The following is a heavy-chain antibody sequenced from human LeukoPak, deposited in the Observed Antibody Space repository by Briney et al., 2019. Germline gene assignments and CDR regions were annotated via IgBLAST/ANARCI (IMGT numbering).Heavy chain of an antibody. Sequence: SQTLSLTYAISGDSVSSNSATWNWIRQSPSRGLEWLGRTYYRSKWYNDYAVSVKSRMTIIPDTSKNQVPLQLNSVTPDDTALYYCAGDRGVGAAVFFDYWGLGTLVTVSS. CDR2: TYYRSKWYN. CDR3: AGDRGVGAAVFFDY. D-gene: IGHD6-13*01. V-gene: IGHV6-1*01. J-gene: IGHJ4*02. CDR1: GDSVSSNSAT.